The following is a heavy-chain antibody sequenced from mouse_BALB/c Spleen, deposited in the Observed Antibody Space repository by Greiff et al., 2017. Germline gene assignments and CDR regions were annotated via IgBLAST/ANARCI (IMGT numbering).Heavy chain of an antibody. CDR3: ARKYGNYFYYYAMDY. CDR1: GYSITSGYY. J-gene: IGHJ4*01. CDR2: ISYDGSN. Sequence: ESGPGLVKPSQSLSLTCSVTGYSITSGYYWNWIRQFPGNKLEWMGYISYDGSNNYNPSLKNRISITRDTSKNQFFLKLNSVTTEDTATYYCARKYGNYFYYYAMDYWGQGTSVTVSS. D-gene: IGHD2-10*02. V-gene: IGHV3-6*02.